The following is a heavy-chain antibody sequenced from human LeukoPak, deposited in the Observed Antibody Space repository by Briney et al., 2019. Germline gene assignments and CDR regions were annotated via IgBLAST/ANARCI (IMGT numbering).Heavy chain of an antibody. Sequence: GRSLRLSCAASGFTFSSYGMHWVRQAPGKGLEWVAVISYDGSNKYYADSVKGRFIISRDNSKNTLYLQMNSLRAEDTAVYYCAKDVLLEDTAMVFDYWGQGTLVTVSS. D-gene: IGHD5-18*01. J-gene: IGHJ4*02. CDR1: GFTFSSYG. V-gene: IGHV3-30*18. CDR3: AKDVLLEDTAMVFDY. CDR2: ISYDGSNK.